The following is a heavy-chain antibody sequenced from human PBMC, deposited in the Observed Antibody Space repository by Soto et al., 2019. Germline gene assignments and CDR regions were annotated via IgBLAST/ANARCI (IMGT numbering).Heavy chain of an antibody. J-gene: IGHJ6*02. CDR3: ARADFWSGYSYNGMVV. V-gene: IGHV4-59*01. D-gene: IGHD3-3*01. CDR1: GGSISNYY. Sequence: SETLSLTCTVSGGSISNYYWNWIRQPPGRGLEWIGCIYYTGSTNYNPSLKSRVTISVDTSKKQFSLRLSSVTAADTALYYCARADFWSGYSYNGMVVWGQGTTVTVSS. CDR2: IYYTGST.